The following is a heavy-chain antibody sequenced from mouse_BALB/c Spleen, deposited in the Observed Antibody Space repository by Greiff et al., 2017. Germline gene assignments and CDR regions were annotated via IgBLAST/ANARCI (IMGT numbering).Heavy chain of an antibody. CDR1: GYTFTSYW. V-gene: IGHV1-7*01. J-gene: IGHJ4*01. Sequence: QVQLKESGAELAKPGASVKMSCKASGYTFTSYWMHWVKQRPGQGLEWIGYINPSTGYTEYNQKFKDKATLTADKSSSTAYMQLSSLTSEDSAVYYCARGYGNYLYAMDYWGQGTSVTVSS. CDR2: INPSTGYT. D-gene: IGHD2-1*01. CDR3: ARGYGNYLYAMDY.